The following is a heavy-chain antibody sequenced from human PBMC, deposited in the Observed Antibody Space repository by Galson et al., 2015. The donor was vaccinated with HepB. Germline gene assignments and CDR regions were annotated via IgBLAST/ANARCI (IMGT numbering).Heavy chain of an antibody. CDR1: GYTFTSYD. J-gene: IGHJ3*02. CDR2: MNPISGNT. CDR3: ARGSYLVVVAATNHDAFDI. D-gene: IGHD2-15*01. V-gene: IGHV1-8*01. Sequence: SVKVSCKASGYTFTSYDINWVRQATGQGLEWMGWMNPISGNTGYAQKFQDRVIMARNISISTAYMELRSLTYDDAAVYFCARGSYLVVVAATNHDAFDIWGQGTVVTVSS.